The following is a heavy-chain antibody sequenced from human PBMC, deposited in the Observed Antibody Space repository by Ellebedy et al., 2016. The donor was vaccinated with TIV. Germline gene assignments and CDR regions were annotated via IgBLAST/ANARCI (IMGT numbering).Heavy chain of an antibody. CDR2: IDPSDSYT. CDR3: ARASSYSSYGY. J-gene: IGHJ4*02. D-gene: IGHD6-6*01. CDR1: GYSFTSYW. V-gene: IGHV5-10-1*01. Sequence: ETLSLTCKGSGYSFTSYWISWVRQMPGNGLEWMGRIDPSDSYTNYSPSFQGHVTISADKSISTAYLQWSSLKASDTAMYYCARASSYSSYGYWGQGTLVTVSS.